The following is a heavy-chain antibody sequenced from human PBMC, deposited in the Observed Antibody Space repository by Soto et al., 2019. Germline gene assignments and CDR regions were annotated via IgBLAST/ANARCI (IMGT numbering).Heavy chain of an antibody. CDR1: GYTFTSYA. CDR3: AKLGSGSYYNRYYYGMDV. J-gene: IGHJ6*02. D-gene: IGHD3-10*01. Sequence: ASVKVSCKASGYTFTSYAMHWVRQAPGQRLEWMGWINAGNGNKKHSQKFQGRVTITRDTSTSTAYMELRSLRSDDTAVYYCAKLGSGSYYNRYYYGMDVWGQGTTVTVSS. V-gene: IGHV1-3*01. CDR2: INAGNGNK.